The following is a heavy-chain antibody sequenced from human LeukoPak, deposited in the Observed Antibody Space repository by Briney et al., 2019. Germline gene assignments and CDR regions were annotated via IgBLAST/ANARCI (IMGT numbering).Heavy chain of an antibody. D-gene: IGHD2-15*01. CDR2: INPNSGGT. V-gene: IGHV1-2*02. Sequence: GASVKVSCKASGYTFTGYYMHWVRQAPGQGLECMGWINPNSGGTNYAQKFQGRVTMTRDTSISTAYMELSRLRSDDTAVYYCARTDSVDIVVVVAAAPFDYWGQGTLVTVSS. J-gene: IGHJ4*02. CDR1: GYTFTGYY. CDR3: ARTDSVDIVVVVAAAPFDY.